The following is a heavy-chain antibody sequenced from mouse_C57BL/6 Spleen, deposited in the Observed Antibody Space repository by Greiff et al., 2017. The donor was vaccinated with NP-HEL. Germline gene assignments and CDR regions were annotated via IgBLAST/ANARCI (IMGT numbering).Heavy chain of an antibody. D-gene: IGHD2-2*01. J-gene: IGHJ1*03. Sequence: QVQLQQSGAELARPGASVKMSCKASGYTFTSYTMHWVNQRPGQGLEWIGYINPSSGYTKYNQKFKDKATLTADKSSSTAYMQLSSLTSEDSAVYYCARLYYGYDEGYFDVWGTGTTVTVSS. CDR1: GYTFTSYT. CDR3: ARLYYGYDEGYFDV. CDR2: INPSSGYT. V-gene: IGHV1-4*01.